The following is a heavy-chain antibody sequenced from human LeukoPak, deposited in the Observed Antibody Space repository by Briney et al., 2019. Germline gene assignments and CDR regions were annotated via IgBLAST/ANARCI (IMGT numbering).Heavy chain of an antibody. Sequence: GGSLRLSCAASGFTFSDYYMSWIRQAPGKGLEWVSYISSSGSTIYYADSVKGRFTISRDNAKNSLYLQMNSLRAEDTAVYYCASTDYYYDSSGAPPDYWGQGTLVTVSS. CDR2: ISSSGSTI. CDR1: GFTFSDYY. D-gene: IGHD3-22*01. V-gene: IGHV3-11*04. CDR3: ASTDYYYDSSGAPPDY. J-gene: IGHJ4*02.